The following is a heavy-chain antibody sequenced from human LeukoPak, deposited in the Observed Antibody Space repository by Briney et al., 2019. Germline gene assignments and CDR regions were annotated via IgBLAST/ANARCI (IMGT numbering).Heavy chain of an antibody. V-gene: IGHV3-23*01. CDR1: GFTFSSYA. CDR2: ISGSGGST. J-gene: IGHJ4*02. Sequence: GGSLRLSCAASGFTFSSYAMSWVRQALGKGLEWVSAISGSGGSTYYADSVKGRFTISRDNSKNTLYLQMNSLRAEDTAVYYCATSPGGTNFDYWGQGTLVTVSS. D-gene: IGHD1-1*01. CDR3: ATSPGGTNFDY.